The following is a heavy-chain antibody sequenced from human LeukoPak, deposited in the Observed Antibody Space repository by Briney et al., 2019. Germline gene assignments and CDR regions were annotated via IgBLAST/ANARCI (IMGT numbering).Heavy chain of an antibody. CDR3: VKGWGPAAHPFADYYYMDV. CDR2: ISSSSNMI. D-gene: IGHD2-2*01. J-gene: IGHJ6*03. Sequence: PGGSLRLSCAGAGYTFSRYSVNWVRQAPGKGLEWLSYISSSSNMIYYADSVRGRFTISRDNAKSSLYLQMNSLRLEDTAVYYCVKGWGPAAHPFADYYYMDVWGKGTTVIVSS. V-gene: IGHV3-48*01. CDR1: GYTFSRYS.